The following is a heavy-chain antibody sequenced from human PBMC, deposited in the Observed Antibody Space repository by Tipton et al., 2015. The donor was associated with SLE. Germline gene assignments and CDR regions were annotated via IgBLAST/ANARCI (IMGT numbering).Heavy chain of an antibody. V-gene: IGHV3-9*01. J-gene: IGHJ5*02. CDR1: GFTFDDYA. CDR2: ISWHSGNI. Sequence: SLRLSCAASGFTFDDYAMHWVRQAPGKGLERVSGISWHSGNIGYADSVKGRFTISRDNAKNSLYLQMDSLRTDDTALYYCARSTDQNWFDPWGQGTLVTVSS. CDR3: ARSTDQNWFDP. D-gene: IGHD2-2*01.